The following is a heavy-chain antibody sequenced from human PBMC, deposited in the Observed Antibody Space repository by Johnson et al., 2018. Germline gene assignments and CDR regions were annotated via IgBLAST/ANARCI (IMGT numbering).Heavy chain of an antibody. D-gene: IGHD3-22*01. CDR3: TTTISSSGYYNDAFNI. CDR2: IKSKTDGGTT. J-gene: IGHJ3*02. V-gene: IGHV3-15*01. Sequence: EVQLVQSGGGLVKPGGSLRLSCAASGFTFSNAWMSWVRQAPGKGLEWVGRIKSKTDGGTTDYAAPVKGRFTITRDDSKNTLYMKMNRLKTEDTAVYYCTTTISSSGYYNDAFNIWGQGTMVTVSS. CDR1: GFTFSNAW.